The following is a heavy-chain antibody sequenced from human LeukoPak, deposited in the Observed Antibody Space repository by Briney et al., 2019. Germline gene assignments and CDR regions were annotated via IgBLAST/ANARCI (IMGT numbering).Heavy chain of an antibody. D-gene: IGHD1-26*01. CDR1: GFTFSTYA. Sequence: GGSLRLSCSASGFTFSTYAMGWVRQAPGKGLEWVSAISDSGTTYYADSVKGRFTISRDNSKNTLYLQMNSLRVEDTSVYYCAKVCGTYWSFDHWGHGTLVTVSS. CDR3: AKVCGTYWSFDH. V-gene: IGHV3-23*01. J-gene: IGHJ4*01. CDR2: ISDSGTT.